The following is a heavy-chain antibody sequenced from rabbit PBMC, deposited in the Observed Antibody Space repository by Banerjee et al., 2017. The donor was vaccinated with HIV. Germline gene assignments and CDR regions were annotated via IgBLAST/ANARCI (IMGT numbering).Heavy chain of an antibody. J-gene: IGHJ4*01. CDR3: ARDLHYTFLFVDYAYGYFNL. Sequence: QEQLEESGGDLVKPEGSLTLTCTASGFSFSSNYWICWVRQAPGKGLEWIACIYAGSSGNTYYASWAKGRFTISKTSTTVTLQMTSLTAADTATYFCARDLHYTFLFVDYAYGYFNLWGQGTLVTVS. D-gene: IGHD6-1*01. CDR1: GFSFSSNYW. CDR2: IYAGSSGNT. V-gene: IGHV1S45*01.